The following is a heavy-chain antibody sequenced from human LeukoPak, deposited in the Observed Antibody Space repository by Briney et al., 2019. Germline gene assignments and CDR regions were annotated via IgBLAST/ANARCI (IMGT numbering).Heavy chain of an antibody. D-gene: IGHD2-2*01. CDR1: GFSFSSYT. CDR2: ISSGGSNV. CDR3: AVCSSTSCPDY. J-gene: IGHJ4*02. V-gene: IGHV3-21*01. Sequence: GGSLRLSCTASGFSFSSYTMHWVRQAPGEGLERVSSISSGGSNVFYGDSLKGRFTISRDNAKNSLHLQMNSLRVEDTAIYFCAVCSSTSCPDYWGQGTLVTVSS.